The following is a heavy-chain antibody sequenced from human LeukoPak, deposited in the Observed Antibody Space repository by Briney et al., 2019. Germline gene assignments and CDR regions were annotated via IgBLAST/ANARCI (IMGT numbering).Heavy chain of an antibody. J-gene: IGHJ3*02. D-gene: IGHD3-3*01. V-gene: IGHV4-59*01. CDR2: IYYSGST. CDR1: GGSISSYY. Sequence: SETLSLTFTVSGGSISSYYWSWIRQPPGKGLEWIGYIYYSGSTNYNPSLKSRVTISVDTSKNQFSLKLSSVTAADTAVYYCARDRVVFYDFWSAYRDAFDIWGQGTMVTVSS. CDR3: ARDRVVFYDFWSAYRDAFDI.